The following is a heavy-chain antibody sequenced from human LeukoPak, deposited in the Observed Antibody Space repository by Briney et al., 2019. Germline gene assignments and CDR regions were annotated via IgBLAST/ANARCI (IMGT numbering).Heavy chain of an antibody. CDR1: GYTFTTYY. CDR2: INPSVGST. J-gene: IGHJ4*02. V-gene: IGHV1-46*01. CDR3: ARDLGKEMATIS. Sequence: ASVKVSCKASGYTFTTYYVHWVRQAPGQGLEWMGVINPSVGSTSYAQKFQGRVTMTRDTSTSTVYMEMSSLRSEDTAVYYCARDLGKEMATISWGQGTPVSVSS. D-gene: IGHD5-24*01.